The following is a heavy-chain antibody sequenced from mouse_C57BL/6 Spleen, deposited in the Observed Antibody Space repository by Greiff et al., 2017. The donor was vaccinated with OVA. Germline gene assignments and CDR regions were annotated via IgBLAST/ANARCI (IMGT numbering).Heavy chain of an antibody. V-gene: IGHV1-22*01. Sequence: EVQLQQSGPELVKPGASVKMSCKASGYTFTDYNMHWVKQSHGKSLEWIGYINPNNGGTSYNQKFKGKATLTVNKSSSTAYMELRSLTSEDSAVYYCARERYYYGSSDWYIDVWGTGTTGTVSS. D-gene: IGHD1-1*01. CDR2: INPNNGGT. CDR1: GYTFTDYN. CDR3: ARERYYYGSSDWYIDV. J-gene: IGHJ1*03.